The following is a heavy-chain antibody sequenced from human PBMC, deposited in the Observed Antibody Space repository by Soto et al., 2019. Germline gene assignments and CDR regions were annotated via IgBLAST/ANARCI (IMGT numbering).Heavy chain of an antibody. Sequence: EVQVLATGGGLIQPGGSLRLSCAASGFTVNSNYMSWVRQAPGEGLQWVSITNSGGITYYADSVKGRFTVSRDNSKNTLYLQINSLRAEDTAVYYCAKGDGFILAVWGQGTTVSVSS. D-gene: IGHD1-26*01. CDR1: GFTVNSNY. J-gene: IGHJ6*02. V-gene: IGHV3-53*02. CDR2: TNSGGIT. CDR3: AKGDGFILAV.